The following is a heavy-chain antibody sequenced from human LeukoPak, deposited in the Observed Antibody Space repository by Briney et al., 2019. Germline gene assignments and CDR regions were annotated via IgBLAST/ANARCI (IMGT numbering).Heavy chain of an antibody. V-gene: IGHV4-59*01. CDR1: GFSISSYY. CDR3: AREMNYYDSTGYYLHYFEY. J-gene: IGHJ4*02. CDR2: IHNSGST. Sequence: SETLSLTCTVSGFSISSYYWSWIRQAPGKGLEWIASIHNSGSTNYNPSLKSRVTMSVDTSKNQISLKLSSVTAADTAVYYCAREMNYYDSTGYYLHYFEYWGQGTLVTVSS. D-gene: IGHD3-22*01.